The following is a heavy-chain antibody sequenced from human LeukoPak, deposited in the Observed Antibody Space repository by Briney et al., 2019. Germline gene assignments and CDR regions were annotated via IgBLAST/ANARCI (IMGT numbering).Heavy chain of an antibody. J-gene: IGHJ6*02. CDR2: IYPGDSDT. CDR1: GYRFTRYW. V-gene: IGHV5-51*01. CDR3: ARHGGNYDILTGYSYYSGMDV. Sequence: GESLKISFKGSGYRFTRYWIGLVPQMPGKGLGWVGIIYPGDSDTIYSPTFQGQVTLSDDKSISTAYLQWSSLKASDTDMYYCARHGGNYDILTGYSYYSGMDVWGQGTTVTVSS. D-gene: IGHD3-9*01.